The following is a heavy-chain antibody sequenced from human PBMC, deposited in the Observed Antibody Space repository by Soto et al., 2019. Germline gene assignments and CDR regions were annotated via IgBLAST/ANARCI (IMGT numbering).Heavy chain of an antibody. Sequence: EVQLVESGGGLVKPGGSLRLSCGATDFTLSSYTIHWFRQAPGKGLEWVAIISFSGSHIDYADSVKGRFTVSRDNAKDSVYLQMNSLRVEDTAVYNWARVSVVYGNLRWLDLWGQGTHVTVSS. D-gene: IGHD2-15*01. CDR2: ISFSGSHI. J-gene: IGHJ5*02. CDR3: ARVSVVYGNLRWLDL. CDR1: DFTLSSYT. V-gene: IGHV3-21*01.